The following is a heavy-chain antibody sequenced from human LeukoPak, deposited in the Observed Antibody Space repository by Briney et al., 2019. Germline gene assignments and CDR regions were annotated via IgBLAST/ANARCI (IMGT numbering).Heavy chain of an antibody. CDR2: IFYTGKT. CDR1: GGSVDTSDYY. V-gene: IGHV4-39*07. Sequence: PSETLSLTCTVSGGSVDTSDYYWGWVRQPPGKGPEWIGDIFYTGKTNCNPSLRGRVTISIDTSKNLFSLRLTSVTAADTAVYYCSRIFDSWGQGTLVSVSS. CDR3: SRIFDS. J-gene: IGHJ4*02.